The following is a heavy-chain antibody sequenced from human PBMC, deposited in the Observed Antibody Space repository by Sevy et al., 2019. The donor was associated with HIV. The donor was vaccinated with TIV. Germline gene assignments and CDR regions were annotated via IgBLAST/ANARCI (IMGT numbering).Heavy chain of an antibody. Sequence: GGSLRLSCAASEFTFSDYYISWIRQAPGKGLEWVTYISSRGSTIYYADSVKGRFTISRDNAKNSLYLQMNSLRAEDTAVYYCAKDQSIFGVVITHYFDYWGQGTLVTVSS. CDR3: AKDQSIFGVVITHYFDY. J-gene: IGHJ4*02. D-gene: IGHD3-3*01. V-gene: IGHV3-11*04. CDR2: ISSRGSTI. CDR1: EFTFSDYY.